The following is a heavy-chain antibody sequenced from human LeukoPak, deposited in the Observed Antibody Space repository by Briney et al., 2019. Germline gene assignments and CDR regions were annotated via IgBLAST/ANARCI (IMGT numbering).Heavy chain of an antibody. D-gene: IGHD6-13*01. CDR3: ARHVSSSWYRRYFDY. V-gene: IGHV5-51*01. CDR2: IYPGDSDT. CDR1: GYSFTSYW. J-gene: IGHJ4*02. Sequence: GESLKISCKGSGYSFTSYWIGWVRQMPGKGLEWMGIIYPGDSDTRYSPSFQGQVTISADKSISTAYLQWSSLKASDTAMYYCARHVSSSWYRRYFDYWGQGTLVTVSS.